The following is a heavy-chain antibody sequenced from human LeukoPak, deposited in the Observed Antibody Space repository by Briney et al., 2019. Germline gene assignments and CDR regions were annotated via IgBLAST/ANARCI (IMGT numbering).Heavy chain of an antibody. CDR2: IYTSGST. V-gene: IGHV4-4*07. CDR1: GGYISSYY. Sequence: PSETLSLTCSVSGGYISSYYWSWIRQPAGKGLEWIGRIYTSGSTNYNPSLKSRVTMSVDTSKNQFSLKLSSVTAADTAVYYCARDRARGYYYGSGNAYFDYWGQGTLVTVSS. J-gene: IGHJ4*02. CDR3: ARDRARGYYYGSGNAYFDY. D-gene: IGHD3-10*01.